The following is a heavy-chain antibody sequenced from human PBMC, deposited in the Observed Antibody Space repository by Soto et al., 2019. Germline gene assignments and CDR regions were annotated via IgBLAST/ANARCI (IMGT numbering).Heavy chain of an antibody. CDR3: TTLWYYYDSSGSHDAFDI. D-gene: IGHD3-22*01. Sequence: EVQLVESGGGLVKPGGSLRLSCAASGFSFSNAWMNWVRQSPGKGLEWVGRIKSKTGGGTTDYAAPVKGRFTISRDDSKNTLYLQMNSLKTENTAVYYCTTLWYYYDSSGSHDAFDIWGQGTMVTVSS. CDR2: IKSKTGGGTT. J-gene: IGHJ3*02. V-gene: IGHV3-15*07. CDR1: GFSFSNAW.